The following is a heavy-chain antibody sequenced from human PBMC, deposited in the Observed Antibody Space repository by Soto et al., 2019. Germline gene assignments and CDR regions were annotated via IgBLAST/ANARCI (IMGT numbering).Heavy chain of an antibody. V-gene: IGHV3-23*01. J-gene: IGHJ6*03. CDR3: ARDRLGVAPTGYMDV. CDR2: MSGSGDVT. D-gene: IGHD1-26*01. Sequence: GGSLRLSCSASGFTFNNYPVTWVRQAPGKGLEWVSVMSGSGDVTYYADPVQGRFTISRDNSKNTLFLQMNSLRAEDSAVYYCARDRLGVAPTGYMDVWGKGTTVTVSS. CDR1: GFTFNNYP.